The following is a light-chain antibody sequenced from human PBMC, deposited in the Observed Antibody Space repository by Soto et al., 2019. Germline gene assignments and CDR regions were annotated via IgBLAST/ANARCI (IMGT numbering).Light chain of an antibody. CDR3: QQYGSSPFT. J-gene: IGKJ3*01. Sequence: EIMLTQSPGTLSLSPGERATLSCRASQSVSSSNLAWYQQKPGQAPRLLIYGASSRATGIPDRFSGSGSGADFTLTISRLEPEDFAAYYCQQYGSSPFTFGPGTKVDIK. V-gene: IGKV3-20*01. CDR2: GAS. CDR1: QSVSSSN.